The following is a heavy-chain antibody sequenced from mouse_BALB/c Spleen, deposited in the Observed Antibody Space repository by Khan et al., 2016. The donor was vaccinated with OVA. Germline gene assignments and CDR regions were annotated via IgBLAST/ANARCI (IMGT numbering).Heavy chain of an antibody. J-gene: IGHJ4*01. Sequence: EVELVESGPSLVKPSQTLSLTCSVTGDSITSGYWNWIRKFPGNKLEYMGYISYSGSTYYNPSLKSRISITRDTSKNQYYLQLNSVTTEDTATYYCASTLLLRYAMDYWGQGTSVTVSS. D-gene: IGHD1-1*01. V-gene: IGHV3-8*02. CDR1: GDSITSGY. CDR2: ISYSGST. CDR3: ASTLLLRYAMDY.